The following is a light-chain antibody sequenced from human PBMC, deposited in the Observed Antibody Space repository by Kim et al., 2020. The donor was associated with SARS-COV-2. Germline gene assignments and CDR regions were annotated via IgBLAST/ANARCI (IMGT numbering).Light chain of an antibody. CDR1: NIGSRN. CDR2: RDF. CDR3: QVWDSRV. V-gene: IGLV3-9*01. Sequence: SYELTQSLSVSVALGQTARITCGVKNIGSRNMHWYQQKPGQAPVLVIYRDFNRPSGIPERFSGSNSGNTATLTINRAQAGDEADYYCQVWDSRVFGGGTQLTVL. J-gene: IGLJ2*01.